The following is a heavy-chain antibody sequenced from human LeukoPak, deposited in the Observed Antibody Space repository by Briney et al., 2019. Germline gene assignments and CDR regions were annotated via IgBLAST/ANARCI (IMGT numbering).Heavy chain of an antibody. CDR1: GYTFTSYG. CDR3: ARDGGYCSGGSCYYWFDP. J-gene: IGHJ5*02. Sequence: ASVKVSCKASGYTFTSYGISWVRQAPGQGLEWMGWMNPNSGNTGYAQKFQGRVTMTRNTSISTAYMELSSLRSEDTAVYYCARDGGYCSGGSCYYWFDPWGQGTLVTVSS. V-gene: IGHV1-8*02. CDR2: MNPNSGNT. D-gene: IGHD2-15*01.